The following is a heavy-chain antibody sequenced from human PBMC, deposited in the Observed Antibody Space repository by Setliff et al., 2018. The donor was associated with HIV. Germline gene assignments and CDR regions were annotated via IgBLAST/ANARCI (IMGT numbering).Heavy chain of an antibody. Sequence: ASVKVSCKASGYTFTSYAMHWVRQAPGQRLEWMGWINAGNGNTKYSQKFQGRVTITRDTSASTAYMELSSLRSEDTAVYYCARVPKPLRYFSPNDAFDIWGQGTMVTVSS. CDR3: ARVPKPLRYFSPNDAFDI. J-gene: IGHJ3*02. CDR2: INAGNGNT. CDR1: GYTFTSYA. D-gene: IGHD3-9*01. V-gene: IGHV1-3*01.